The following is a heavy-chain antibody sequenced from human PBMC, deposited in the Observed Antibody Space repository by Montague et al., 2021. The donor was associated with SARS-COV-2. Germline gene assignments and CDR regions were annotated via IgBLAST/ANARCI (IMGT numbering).Heavy chain of an antibody. CDR3: ARGGRGTSYYWEY. CDR2: IGRDGYEV. J-gene: IGHJ4*02. CDR1: RFSFSSYR. Sequence: SLRLSCAASRFSFSSYRMTWIRQAPGKGPEWVATIGRDGYEVYYVDSVKGRFTISRDNARNSLYLQLTSLRGEDTAVYYCARGGRGTSYYWEYWGQGTLVTVSS. D-gene: IGHD2-2*01. V-gene: IGHV3-7*01.